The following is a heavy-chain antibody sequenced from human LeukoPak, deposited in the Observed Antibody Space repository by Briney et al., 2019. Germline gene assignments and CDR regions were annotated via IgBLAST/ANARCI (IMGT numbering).Heavy chain of an antibody. Sequence: ASVKVSCKASGGTFSSYAISWVRLAPRQGLEWMGVIIPIFGTANYAQKFQGRVTITADESTSTAYMELSSLRSEDTAVYFCARDPDYSNYLGWFDPWGQGTLVTVSS. CDR2: IIPIFGTA. CDR1: GGTFSSYA. D-gene: IGHD4-11*01. J-gene: IGHJ5*02. CDR3: ARDPDYSNYLGWFDP. V-gene: IGHV1-69*13.